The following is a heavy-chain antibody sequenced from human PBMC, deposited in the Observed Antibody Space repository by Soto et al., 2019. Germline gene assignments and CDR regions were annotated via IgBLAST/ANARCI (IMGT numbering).Heavy chain of an antibody. CDR1: GFTFSSYA. J-gene: IGHJ4*02. V-gene: IGHV3-23*01. CDR2: ISGSGGST. Sequence: GGSLRLSCAASGFTFSSYAMSWVRQAPGKGLEWVSAISGSGGSTYYADSVKGRFTISRDNSKNTLYLQMNSLRAEDTAVYYCARDHANTVVVVAASSSFDYWGQGTLVTVSS. CDR3: ARDHANTVVVVAASSSFDY. D-gene: IGHD2-15*01.